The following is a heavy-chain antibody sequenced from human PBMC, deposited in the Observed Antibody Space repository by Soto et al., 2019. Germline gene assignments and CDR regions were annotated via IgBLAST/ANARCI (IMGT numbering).Heavy chain of an antibody. D-gene: IGHD3-3*01. CDR3: ARAPSLTIFGVVIIAYYGMDV. J-gene: IGHJ6*02. V-gene: IGHV1-8*01. CDR1: GYTFTNYD. CDR2: MNPNSGNT. Sequence: GASVKVSCKASGYTFTNYDINWVRQATGQGLEWMGWMNPNSGNTGYSQKFQGRVTLTRNTSISTAYMELSSLRSEDTAVYYCARAPSLTIFGVVIIAYYGMDVWVQGTTVTVSS.